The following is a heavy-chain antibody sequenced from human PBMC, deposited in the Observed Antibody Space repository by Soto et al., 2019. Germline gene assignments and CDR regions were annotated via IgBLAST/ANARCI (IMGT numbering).Heavy chain of an antibody. J-gene: IGHJ6*02. CDR2: MYNTGST. Sequence: SETRSLTCTVSGGSISGYYWSWIRQPPGKGLEWIGYMYNTGSTVYNPSFKSRVTISVDTSKNQFSLKLNSVTAADTAVYYFARDLWGYCGTDCYPLDVWGQGTTVT. CDR3: ARDLWGYCGTDCYPLDV. CDR1: GGSISGYY. D-gene: IGHD2-21*02. V-gene: IGHV4-59*01.